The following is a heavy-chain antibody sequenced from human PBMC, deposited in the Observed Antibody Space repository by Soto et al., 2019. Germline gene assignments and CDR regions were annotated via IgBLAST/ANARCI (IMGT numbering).Heavy chain of an antibody. V-gene: IGHV3-11*01. J-gene: IGHJ4*02. CDR3: ARLPYCTGGTCVGLFHY. CDR2: ISGSDDTI. D-gene: IGHD2-15*01. CDR1: GFTFSDYY. Sequence: SLKISCAASGFTFSDYYMSWIRQAPGKGLEWLSYISGSDDTIYYADSVKGRLTVSRDNAKKSLYLQMNSLRAEDTAVYYCARLPYCTGGTCVGLFHYWGQGALVTVSS.